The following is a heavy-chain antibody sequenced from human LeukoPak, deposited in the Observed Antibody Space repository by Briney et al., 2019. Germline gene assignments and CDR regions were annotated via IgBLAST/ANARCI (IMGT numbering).Heavy chain of an antibody. CDR2: MNPNSGNT. CDR1: GYTFTSYD. CDR3: ATYSSSWYSGYYYYYMDV. Sequence: ASVKVSCKASGYTFTSYDINWVRQATGQGLEWMGWMNPNSGNTGYAQKFQGRVTMTRNTSISTAYMGLSSLRSEDTAVYYCATYSSSWYSGYYYYYMDVWGKGTTVTVSS. V-gene: IGHV1-8*01. J-gene: IGHJ6*03. D-gene: IGHD6-13*01.